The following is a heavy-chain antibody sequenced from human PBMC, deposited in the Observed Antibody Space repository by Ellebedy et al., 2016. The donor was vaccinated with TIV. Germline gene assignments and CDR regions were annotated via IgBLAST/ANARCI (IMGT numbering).Heavy chain of an antibody. CDR2: IIGSGGST. V-gene: IGHV3-23*01. Sequence: GGSLRLSCAASGFSFSKYAMNWVRQAPGKGLEWVTGIIGSGGSTKYVDSVKGRFTISRDNSKNTLFLQMNSLRGEDTAVYYCARSPKDHFYHGMDVWGRGTTVTVSS. D-gene: IGHD2/OR15-2a*01. CDR1: GFSFSKYA. CDR3: ARSPKDHFYHGMDV. J-gene: IGHJ6*02.